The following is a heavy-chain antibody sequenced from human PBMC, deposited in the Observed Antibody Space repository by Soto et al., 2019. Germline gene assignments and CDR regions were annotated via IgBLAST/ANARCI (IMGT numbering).Heavy chain of an antibody. Sequence: QVQLVQSGPEVKKPGASVKVSCKTSGYTFTSYGISWVRQAPGQGLEWMGWITTDKGKTNYAQKFQGRVTSTTDTSTSTAYMELRSLRSDDTAVYYCATRSPAFDYWGQGTLVTVSS. CDR2: ITTDKGKT. V-gene: IGHV1-18*01. CDR3: ATRSPAFDY. J-gene: IGHJ4*02. CDR1: GYTFTSYG.